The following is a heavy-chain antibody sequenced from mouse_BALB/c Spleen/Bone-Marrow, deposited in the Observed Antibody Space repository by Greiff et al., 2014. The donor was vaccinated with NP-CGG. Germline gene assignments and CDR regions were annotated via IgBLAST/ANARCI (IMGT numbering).Heavy chain of an antibody. CDR1: GYLFTGYD. CDR2: IDPYSGGT. CDR3: ARSLLRRDALDY. Sequence: VQLKESGPELEKPGASVRISCKASGYLFTGYDINWGRQSNGKSLEWIGYIDPYSGGTSYYQRFKDRATLTVDKSSSTAYMQLKSLTSEDSAVYYCARSLLRRDALDYWGQGTSVTVSS. V-gene: IGHV1-42*01. J-gene: IGHJ4*01. D-gene: IGHD2-12*01.